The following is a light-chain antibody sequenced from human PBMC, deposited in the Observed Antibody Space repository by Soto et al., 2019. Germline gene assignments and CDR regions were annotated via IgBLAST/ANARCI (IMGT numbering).Light chain of an antibody. J-gene: IGLJ1*01. CDR3: CSYAGSDGV. CDR2: EVS. Sequence: QSALTQPASVSGSPGQSLSISCTVASSDVGRYNLVSWYQQHPGKAPKLMLYEVSKRPSGVSHRFSGSRSGNTASLTISGLQADDEADYYCCSYAGSDGVFGTGTKVTVL. V-gene: IGLV2-23*02. CDR1: SSDVGRYNL.